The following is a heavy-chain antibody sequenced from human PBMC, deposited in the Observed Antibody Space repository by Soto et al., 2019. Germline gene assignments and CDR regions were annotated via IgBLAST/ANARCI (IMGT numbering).Heavy chain of an antibody. J-gene: IGHJ5*01. Sequence: QAQVVQSGAEVRKPGSSVKLSCKASEGTFNSYAIAWVRQAPGQGLEWMGGIIPYYNTLNYAQKFQDRVTITADGSTNTFYMALSSLRSDDTAVYFCASVASSWYPYFLDSCAHGTLVSVSS. V-gene: IGHV1-69*01. CDR2: IIPYYNTL. CDR3: ASVASSWYPYFLDS. D-gene: IGHD6-13*01. CDR1: EGTFNSYA.